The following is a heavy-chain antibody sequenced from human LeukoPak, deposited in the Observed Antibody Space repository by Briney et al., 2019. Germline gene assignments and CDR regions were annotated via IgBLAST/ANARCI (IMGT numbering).Heavy chain of an antibody. J-gene: IGHJ3*02. D-gene: IGHD1-26*01. CDR3: ARLEGATYAFDI. Sequence: ASVKVSCKASGYTFTGYYMHWVRQAPGQGLEWMGWINPNSGGTNYAQKFQGRVTMTRDTSISTAYMELSRLRSDDTAVYYCARLEGATYAFDIWGQGTMVTVSS. CDR1: GYTFTGYY. V-gene: IGHV1-2*02. CDR2: INPNSGGT.